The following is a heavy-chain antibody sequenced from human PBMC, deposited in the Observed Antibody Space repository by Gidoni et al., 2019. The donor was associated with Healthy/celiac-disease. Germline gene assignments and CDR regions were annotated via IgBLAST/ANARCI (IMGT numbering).Heavy chain of an antibody. CDR1: GFTCSSSA. CDR2: ISGSGGST. Sequence: EVQLLESGGGLVQPGGSLRLSCASSGFTCSSSAMSWVRQAPGKGLEWVSAISGSGGSTYYADSVKGRFTISRDNSKNTLYLQMNSLRAEDTAVYYCAKDPGPLIAVAGRFFDYWGQGTLVTVSS. V-gene: IGHV3-23*01. J-gene: IGHJ4*02. D-gene: IGHD6-19*01. CDR3: AKDPGPLIAVAGRFFDY.